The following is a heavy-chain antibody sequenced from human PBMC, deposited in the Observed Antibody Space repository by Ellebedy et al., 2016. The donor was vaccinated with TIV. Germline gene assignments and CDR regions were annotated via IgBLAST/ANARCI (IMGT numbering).Heavy chain of an antibody. Sequence: AASVKVSCKASGYIFTIYGVSWARQAPGQGLEWMGWINPNRGVTTYAQKFQGRVAMTRDTSISTAIMELSGLRSDDTAVYYCAKVGSSGWAFFDSWGQGTLVTVS. J-gene: IGHJ4*02. V-gene: IGHV1-2*02. D-gene: IGHD6-19*01. CDR2: INPNRGVT. CDR3: AKVGSSGWAFFDS. CDR1: GYIFTIYG.